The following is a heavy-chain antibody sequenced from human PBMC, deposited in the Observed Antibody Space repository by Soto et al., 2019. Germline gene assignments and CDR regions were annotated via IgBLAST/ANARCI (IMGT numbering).Heavy chain of an antibody. Sequence: QLQLQESGPGLVKPSETLSLTCTVSAGSISSSSYFSGWIRQPPGKGLEWIGTIEYRGSTSYNPSLKSRVTISVDTSKNQFSLTLSSVTAADTAVYYCATRLYHSRGYYYVPYWGQGTLVTVSS. CDR3: ATRLYHSRGYYYVPY. V-gene: IGHV4-39*01. CDR2: IEYRGST. J-gene: IGHJ4*02. D-gene: IGHD3-22*01. CDR1: AGSISSSSYF.